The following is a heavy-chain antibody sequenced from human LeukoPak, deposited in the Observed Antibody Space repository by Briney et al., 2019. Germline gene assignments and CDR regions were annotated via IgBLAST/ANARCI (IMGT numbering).Heavy chain of an antibody. CDR2: IYYSGST. D-gene: IGHD1-1*01. V-gene: IGHV4-39*01. Sequence: PSETLSLTCTVSGGSIISYYWGWIRQPPGKGLEWIGSIYYSGSTYYNPSLKSRVTISVDTSKNQFSLKLSSVTAADTAVYYCARQVQLERFDPWGQGTLVTVSS. CDR3: ARQVQLERFDP. CDR1: GGSIISYY. J-gene: IGHJ5*02.